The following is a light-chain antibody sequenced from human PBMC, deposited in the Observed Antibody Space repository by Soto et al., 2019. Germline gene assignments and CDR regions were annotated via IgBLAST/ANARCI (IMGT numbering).Light chain of an antibody. CDR1: QSVSDN. CDR3: QQYNNWPIT. CDR2: GAS. J-gene: IGKJ5*01. V-gene: IGKV3-15*01. Sequence: EIVMTQSPATLSVSPGERATLSCRAGQSVSDNLAWYQQKPGQAPRLFIYGASARATGIPARFSGSGSGTEFTLTISSLQSEDFAVYYCQQYNNWPITFGQGTRLEIK.